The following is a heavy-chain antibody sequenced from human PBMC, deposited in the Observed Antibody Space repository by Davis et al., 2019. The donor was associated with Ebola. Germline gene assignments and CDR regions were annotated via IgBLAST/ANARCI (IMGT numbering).Heavy chain of an antibody. CDR1: GFTVINNY. V-gene: IGHV3-53*01. J-gene: IGHJ3*02. CDR2: IYSGGST. Sequence: GGSLRLSCAASGFTVINNYMSWVRQAPGKGLEWVSVIYSGGSTYYADSVKGRFTISRDNSKNTLYLQMNSLRAEDTAVYYCARDSSSGTYDAFDIWGQGTMVTVSS. D-gene: IGHD6-6*01. CDR3: ARDSSSGTYDAFDI.